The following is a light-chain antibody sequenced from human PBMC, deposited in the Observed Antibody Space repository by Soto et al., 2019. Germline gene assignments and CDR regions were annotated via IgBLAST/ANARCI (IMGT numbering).Light chain of an antibody. CDR1: RSNIGAGFD. V-gene: IGLV1-40*01. CDR2: ANT. J-gene: IGLJ3*02. CDR3: QSYDSSLSGWV. Sequence: QSVLTQPPSVSGAPGQRVTFSCTGSRSNIGAGFDVHWYQQLPGIAPKLLIYANTNRPSGVPDRFSGSKSGTSASLAITGLQAEDEADYYCQSYDSSLSGWVFGGGTKVTVL.